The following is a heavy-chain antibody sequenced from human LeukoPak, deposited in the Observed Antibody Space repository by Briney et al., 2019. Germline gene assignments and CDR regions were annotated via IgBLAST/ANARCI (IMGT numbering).Heavy chain of an antibody. Sequence: ASVKVSCKASGYTFTTYGINWLRQAPGQGLKWMGMISAYSGDINYAQKFQGWVTMTRDTSISTAYMELSRLRSDDTAVYYCAREREGEREGIVGATTIRYFNLWGRGTLVTVSS. CDR1: GYTFTTYG. D-gene: IGHD1-26*01. CDR3: AREREGEREGIVGATTIRYFNL. J-gene: IGHJ2*01. V-gene: IGHV1-2*04. CDR2: ISAYSGDI.